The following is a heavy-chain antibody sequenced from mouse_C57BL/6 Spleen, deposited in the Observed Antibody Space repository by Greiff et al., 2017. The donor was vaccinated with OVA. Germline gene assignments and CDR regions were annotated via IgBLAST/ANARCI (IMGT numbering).Heavy chain of an antibody. CDR2: IYPGSGST. CDR1: GYTFTSYW. Sequence: QVQLKQPGAELVKPGASVKMSCKASGYTFTSYWITWVKQRPGQGLEWIGDIYPGSGSTNYNEKFKSKATLTVDTSSSTAYMQLSSLTSEDSAVYYCARDYGSSYPPDYWGQGTTLTVSS. V-gene: IGHV1-55*01. D-gene: IGHD1-1*01. CDR3: ARDYGSSYPPDY. J-gene: IGHJ2*01.